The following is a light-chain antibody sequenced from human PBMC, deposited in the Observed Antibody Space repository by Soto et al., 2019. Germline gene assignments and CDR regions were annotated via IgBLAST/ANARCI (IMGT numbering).Light chain of an antibody. CDR1: QTISTF. Sequence: DIQVTQSPSSLSASVGDRVTIACRASQTISTFLNWYQQQPGRAPKLLIYAASQLQGGVPSRFSGSGSETDFTLTISSVQPEDFGTYYCQQSYSAPYIFGQGTKLEIK. V-gene: IGKV1-39*01. CDR3: QQSYSAPYI. J-gene: IGKJ2*01. CDR2: AAS.